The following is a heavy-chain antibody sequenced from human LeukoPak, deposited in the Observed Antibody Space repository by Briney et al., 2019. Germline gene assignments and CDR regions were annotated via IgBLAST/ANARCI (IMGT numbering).Heavy chain of an antibody. J-gene: IGHJ4*02. V-gene: IGHV4-34*01. CDR1: GGSFSGYY. D-gene: IGHD3-10*01. CDR3: ARGGVRGVPFFSY. CDR2: INHSGRT. Sequence: SETLSLTCAVYGGSFSGYYWSWIRQPPGKGLEWIGEINHSGRTNYNPSLKSRVSISVDTSKNQFSLKLSSVTAADTAVYYCARGGVRGVPFFSYWGQGTQVTVSS.